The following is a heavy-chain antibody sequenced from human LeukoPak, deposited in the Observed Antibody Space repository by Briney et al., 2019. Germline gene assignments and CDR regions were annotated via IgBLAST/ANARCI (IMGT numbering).Heavy chain of an antibody. Sequence: ASVKVSCKASGYTFTDYYIHWVRQAPGQGLEWMGWIHPNSGGTAYAQKFQGRVTMTRDTSISTVYMELSRLRSDDTAVYYCATVPTVGWYLDWGQGTLVTVSS. V-gene: IGHV1-2*02. CDR3: ATVPTVGWYLD. CDR2: IHPNSGGT. D-gene: IGHD6-19*01. CDR1: GYTFTDYY. J-gene: IGHJ4*02.